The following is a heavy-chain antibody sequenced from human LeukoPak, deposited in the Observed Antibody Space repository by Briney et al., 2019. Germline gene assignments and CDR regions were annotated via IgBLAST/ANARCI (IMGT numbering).Heavy chain of an antibody. CDR1: GYTFTGYY. J-gene: IGHJ6*03. Sequence: ASVKVSCKASGYTFTGYYMHWVRQAPGQGLEWMGGIIPIFGTANYAQKFQGRVTITADESTSTAYMGLSSLRSEDTAVYYCARSSVYYSSLFYMHVWGKGTTVTVSS. D-gene: IGHD3-22*01. CDR2: IIPIFGTA. V-gene: IGHV1-69*13. CDR3: ARSSVYYSSLFYMHV.